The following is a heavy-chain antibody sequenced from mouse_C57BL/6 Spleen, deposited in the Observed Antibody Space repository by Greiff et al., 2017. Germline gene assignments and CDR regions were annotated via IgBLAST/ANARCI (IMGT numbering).Heavy chain of an antibody. V-gene: IGHV1-54*01. CDR2: INPGSGGT. J-gene: IGHJ1*03. Sequence: QVQLQQSGAELVRPGTSVKVSCKASGYAFTNYLIEWVKQRPGQGLEWIGVINPGSGGTNYNEKFKGKATLTADKSSSTAYMQLSSLTSEDSAVYFCARSRRYHWYFDVWGTGTTVTVSS. D-gene: IGHD2-12*01. CDR3: ARSRRYHWYFDV. CDR1: GYAFTNYL.